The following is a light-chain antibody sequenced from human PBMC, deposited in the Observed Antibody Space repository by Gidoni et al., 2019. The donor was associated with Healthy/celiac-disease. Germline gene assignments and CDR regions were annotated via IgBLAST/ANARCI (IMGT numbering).Light chain of an antibody. CDR2: DAS. Sequence: AIQLTQSPSSLSASVGDRVTITCRASQGISSALAWYQQKPGKAPKLLIYDASSLESGVPSRFSGSGSGTDFTLTISSLQPEDFATYYCQQFNRYPITFGQXTRLEIK. CDR3: QQFNRYPIT. CDR1: QGISSA. J-gene: IGKJ5*01. V-gene: IGKV1-13*02.